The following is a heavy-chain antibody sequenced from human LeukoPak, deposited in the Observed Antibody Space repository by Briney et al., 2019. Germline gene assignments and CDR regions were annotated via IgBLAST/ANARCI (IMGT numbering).Heavy chain of an antibody. CDR2: ISGSGGST. CDR1: GFTFSSYA. Sequence: PGGSLRLSCAASGFTFSSYAMSWVRQAPGKGLEWVSAISGSGGSTYYADSVKGRFTISRDNSKNTLYLQMNSLRAEDTAVYYCAKGVVPAASRMYYFDYWGQGTLVTVSS. V-gene: IGHV3-23*01. CDR3: AKGVVPAASRMYYFDY. D-gene: IGHD2-2*01. J-gene: IGHJ4*02.